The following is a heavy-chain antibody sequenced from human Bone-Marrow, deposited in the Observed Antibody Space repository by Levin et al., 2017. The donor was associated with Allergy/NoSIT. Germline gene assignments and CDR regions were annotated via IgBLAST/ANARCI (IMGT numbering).Heavy chain of an antibody. CDR2: IYYSGST. CDR3: ARRGRIQLWLNGGDAFDI. D-gene: IGHD5-18*01. Sequence: SETLSLTCTVSGGSISSGGYYWSWIRQHPGKGLEWIGYIYYSGSTYYNPSLKSRVTISVDTSKNQFSLKLSSVTAADTAVYYCARRGRIQLWLNGGDAFDIWGQGTMVTVSS. J-gene: IGHJ3*02. V-gene: IGHV4-31*03. CDR1: GGSISSGGYY.